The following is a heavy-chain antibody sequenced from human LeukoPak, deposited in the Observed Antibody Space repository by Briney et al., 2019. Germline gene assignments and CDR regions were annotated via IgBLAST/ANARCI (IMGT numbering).Heavy chain of an antibody. CDR3: AGGITMVRGADY. V-gene: IGHV3-7*04. Sequence: GGSLRLSCAASGFTFSTYWMTWVRQAPGKGLEWVANIKQDGSGKNYVDSVKGRFTISRDNAKNSLYLQMNTLRADDTAVYFCAGGITMVRGADYWGQGTLVTVSS. CDR2: IKQDGSGK. J-gene: IGHJ4*02. D-gene: IGHD3-10*01. CDR1: GFTFSTYW.